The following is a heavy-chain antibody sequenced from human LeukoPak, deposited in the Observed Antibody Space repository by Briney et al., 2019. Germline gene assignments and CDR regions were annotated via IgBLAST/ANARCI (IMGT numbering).Heavy chain of an antibody. V-gene: IGHV3-48*03. J-gene: IGHJ6*03. CDR2: ISSSGSAI. CDR3: ARGIYVDYYYYMDV. CDR1: GFTFSSYE. Sequence: GGSLRLSCAASGFTFSSYEMNWVRQAPGKGLEWVSYISSSGSAIYYADSVKGRFTISRDNSKSTLYLQMNSLRAEDTAVYYCARGIYVDYYYYMDVWGKGTTVTISS. D-gene: IGHD5-12*01.